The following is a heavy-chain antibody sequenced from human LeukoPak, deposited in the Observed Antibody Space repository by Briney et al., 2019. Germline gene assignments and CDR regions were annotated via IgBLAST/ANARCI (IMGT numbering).Heavy chain of an antibody. V-gene: IGHV1-69*04. J-gene: IGHJ3*02. CDR2: IIPILGTA. D-gene: IGHD2-15*01. CDR1: GGTFSSYA. CDR3: ARLGYCSGGSCGAFGI. Sequence: GASVKVSCKASGGTFSSYAISWVRQAPGQGLEWMGRIIPILGTANYAQKFQGRVTITADKSTSTAYMELSSLRSEDTAVYYCARLGYCSGGSCGAFGIWGQGTMVTVSS.